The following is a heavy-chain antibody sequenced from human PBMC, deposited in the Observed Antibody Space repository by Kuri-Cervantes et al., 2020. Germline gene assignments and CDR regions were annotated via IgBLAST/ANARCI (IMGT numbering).Heavy chain of an antibody. Sequence: GGSLRLSCAASGFTFSSYWMHWVRQAPGKGLVWVSRINSDGSSTSYADSVRGRFTILRENGKNSLYLQMKSLTAGDTAVYYCARRADFWSAYIDHWGQGMQVTVSS. CDR2: INSDGSST. J-gene: IGHJ4*02. CDR1: GFTFSSYW. CDR3: ARRADFWSAYIDH. V-gene: IGHV3-74*01. D-gene: IGHD3-3*01.